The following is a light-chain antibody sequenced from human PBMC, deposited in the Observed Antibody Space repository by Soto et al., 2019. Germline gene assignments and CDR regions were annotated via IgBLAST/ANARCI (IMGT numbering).Light chain of an antibody. J-gene: IGKJ4*01. CDR2: DAS. Sequence: DIQMTQSPSSLSASVGDRVTITCRASQSIISYLNWYNQKPGKAPKLLIYDASSLQSGVPSRFSGSGHGTDFSLTISSVQPEDSSTYYCQQSYSTPLTFGGGTKVEIK. CDR1: QSIISY. CDR3: QQSYSTPLT. V-gene: IGKV1-39*01.